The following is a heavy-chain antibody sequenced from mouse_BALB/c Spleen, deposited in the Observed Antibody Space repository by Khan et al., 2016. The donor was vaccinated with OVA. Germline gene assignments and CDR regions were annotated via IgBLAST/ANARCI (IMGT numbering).Heavy chain of an antibody. CDR2: INTYTGEP. Sequence: QIQLVQSGPELKKPGETVKISCKASGYTFTNYGMNWVKQSPGKALKWMGWINTYTGEPTYAHDFKGRFAFSLETSVSTAYLQINNLKNEDTATYYCARPACYSDTLDYWGQGTSVTVSA. CDR1: GYTFTNYG. CDR3: ARPACYSDTLDY. V-gene: IGHV9-3-1*01. J-gene: IGHJ4*01.